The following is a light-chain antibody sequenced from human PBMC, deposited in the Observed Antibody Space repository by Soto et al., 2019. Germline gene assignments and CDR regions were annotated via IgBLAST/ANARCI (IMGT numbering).Light chain of an antibody. V-gene: IGLV1-40*01. CDR3: QAYENSRTGFYV. Sequence: QSVLTQPPSVSGAPGQRVTISCSGSSSDIGAGFDVHWYQHLPGTAPTLLIYGNTNRPSGVPGRFSGSKSGTSASLVISGRQAEDEADYYCQAYENSRTGFYVFGTGTKLTVL. J-gene: IGLJ1*01. CDR1: SSDIGAGFD. CDR2: GNT.